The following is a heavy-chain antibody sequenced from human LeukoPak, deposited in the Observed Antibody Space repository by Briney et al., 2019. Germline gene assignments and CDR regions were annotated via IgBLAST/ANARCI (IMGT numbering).Heavy chain of an antibody. CDR1: GFTFDDYA. J-gene: IGHJ2*01. CDR2: ISWNSGSI. CDR3: AKDVIAAAGYWYFDL. Sequence: QLGGSLGLSFAASGFTFDDYAMHWVRQAPGKGLEWVSGISWNSGSIGYADSVKGRFTISRDNAKNSLYLQMNSLRAEDTALYYCAKDVIAAAGYWYFDLWGRGTLVTVSS. V-gene: IGHV3-9*01. D-gene: IGHD6-13*01.